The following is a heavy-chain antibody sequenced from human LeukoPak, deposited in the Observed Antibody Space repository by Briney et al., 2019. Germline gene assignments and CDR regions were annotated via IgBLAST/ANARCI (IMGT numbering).Heavy chain of an antibody. CDR2: ISSSSSYI. D-gene: IGHD3-10*01. CDR1: GFTFSSYS. CDR3: ARDVITMVRGDYYGMDV. J-gene: IGHJ6*02. Sequence: GGSLRLSCAASGFTFSSYSMNWVRQAPGKGLEWVSSISSSSSYIYYADSVKGRFTISRDNAKNSLYLQMNSLRAEDTAVYYCARDVITMVRGDYYGMDVWGQGTTVTVSS. V-gene: IGHV3-21*01.